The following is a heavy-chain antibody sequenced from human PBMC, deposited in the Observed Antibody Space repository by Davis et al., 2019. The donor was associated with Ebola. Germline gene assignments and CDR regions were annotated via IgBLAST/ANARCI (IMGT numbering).Heavy chain of an antibody. V-gene: IGHV4-4*07. Sequence: PSETLSLTCTVSGGSISSYYWSWIRQPAGKGLEWIGRIYTSGSTNYNPSLKSRVTMSVDTSKNQFSLKLSSVTAADTAVYYCARRIAAAGYDAFDIWGQGTMVTVSS. J-gene: IGHJ3*02. CDR1: GGSISSYY. CDR3: ARRIAAAGYDAFDI. CDR2: IYTSGST. D-gene: IGHD6-13*01.